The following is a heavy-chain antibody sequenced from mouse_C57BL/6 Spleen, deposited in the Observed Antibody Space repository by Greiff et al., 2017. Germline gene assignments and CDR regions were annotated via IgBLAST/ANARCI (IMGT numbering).Heavy chain of an antibody. CDR3: ARWGWLLYFDY. CDR2: ISSGSSTI. J-gene: IGHJ2*01. Sequence: EVKLVESGGGLVKPGGSLKLSCAASGFTFSDYGMHWVRQAPEKGLEWVAYISSGSSTIYYADTVKGRFTISRDNAKNTLFLQMTSLRSEDTAMYYCARWGWLLYFDYWGQGTTLTVSS. D-gene: IGHD2-3*01. CDR1: GFTFSDYG. V-gene: IGHV5-17*01.